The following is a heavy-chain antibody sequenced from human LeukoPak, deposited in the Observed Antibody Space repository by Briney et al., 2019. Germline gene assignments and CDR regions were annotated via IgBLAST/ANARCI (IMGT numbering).Heavy chain of an antibody. Sequence: PGRSLRLSCAASGFSFSDHWLDWVRQAPGKGLEWVAHIEGDGSQKYYVDSVKGRFTISRDNAKTSLYLQMDSLRAEDTAVYYCARNRGWLQFDYWGQGTLVTVSS. CDR2: IEGDGSQK. CDR3: ARNRGWLQFDY. J-gene: IGHJ4*02. D-gene: IGHD5-12*01. CDR1: GFSFSDHW. V-gene: IGHV3-7*03.